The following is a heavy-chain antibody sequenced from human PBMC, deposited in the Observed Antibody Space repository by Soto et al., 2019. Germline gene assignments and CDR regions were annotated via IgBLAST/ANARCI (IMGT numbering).Heavy chain of an antibody. V-gene: IGHV3-30*03. CDR2: ISYDGSKK. J-gene: IGHJ4*02. Sequence: QVQLVESGGGEVQPGRSLRLSCAASGLTLSSYGMHWVRQPPGKGLEWGAVISYDGSKKYYAESVSGRFTISRDNSKNTVYLQMISLRIEDTAVYYCARASEFRRVREIIMNDFAYWGQGTLVTFSS. D-gene: IGHD3-10*01. CDR3: ARASEFRRVREIIMNDFAY. CDR1: GLTLSSYG.